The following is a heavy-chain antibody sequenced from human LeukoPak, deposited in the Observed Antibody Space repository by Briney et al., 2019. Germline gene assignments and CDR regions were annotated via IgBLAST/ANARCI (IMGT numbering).Heavy chain of an antibody. CDR3: ARDYDILTGYYYYYYGMDV. CDR1: GGSVSSGIYY. D-gene: IGHD3-9*01. CDR2: IYYSGST. Sequence: SETLSLTCTVSGGSVSSGIYYWSWIRQPPGKGLEWIGYIYYSGSTNYNPSLKSRVTISVDTSKNQFSLKLSSVTAADTAVYYCARDYDILTGYYYYYYGMDVWGQGTTVTVSS. J-gene: IGHJ6*02. V-gene: IGHV4-61*01.